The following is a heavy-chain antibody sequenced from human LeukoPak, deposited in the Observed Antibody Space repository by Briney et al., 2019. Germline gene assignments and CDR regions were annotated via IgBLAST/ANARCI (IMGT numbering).Heavy chain of an antibody. J-gene: IGHJ4*02. D-gene: IGHD3-22*01. V-gene: IGHV1-2*02. CDR1: GYTFTGYF. CDR2: INPNSGGT. Sequence: ASVKVSCKPSGYTFTGYFMHWVRQAPGQGLEWMGWINPNSGGTNYAQKFQGRVTMTRDTSISTAYMELSRLRSDDTAVYYCARDPNYYDSSGPPDYWGQGTLVTVSS. CDR3: ARDPNYYDSSGPPDY.